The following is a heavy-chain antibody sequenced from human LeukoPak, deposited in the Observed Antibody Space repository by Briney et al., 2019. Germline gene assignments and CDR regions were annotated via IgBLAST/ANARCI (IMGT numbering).Heavy chain of an antibody. CDR2: IRYDGSNK. CDR1: GFTFSSYV. CDR3: ARDNIRITGTSY. J-gene: IGHJ4*02. V-gene: IGHV3-30*02. Sequence: GGSLRLSCAASGFTFSSYVMHWVRQAPGKGLEWVAFIRYDGSNKYYADSVKGRFTISRDNSKNTLYLQMNSLRAEDTAVYYCARDNIRITGTSYWGQGTLVTVSS. D-gene: IGHD1-20*01.